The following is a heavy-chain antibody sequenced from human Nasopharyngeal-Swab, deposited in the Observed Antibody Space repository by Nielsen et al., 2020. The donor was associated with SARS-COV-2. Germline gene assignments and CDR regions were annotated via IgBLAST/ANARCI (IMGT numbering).Heavy chain of an antibody. CDR3: ARDSIVTRLDP. CDR2: IWYDGSNK. V-gene: IGHV3-33*08. D-gene: IGHD6-6*01. Sequence: GESLKISCAASGFTFSSYGMHWVRQAPGKGLEWVAVIWYDGSNKYYADSVKGRFTISRDNSKNTLYLQMNSLRAEDTAVYYCARDSIVTRLDPWGQGTLVTVSS. J-gene: IGHJ5*02. CDR1: GFTFSSYG.